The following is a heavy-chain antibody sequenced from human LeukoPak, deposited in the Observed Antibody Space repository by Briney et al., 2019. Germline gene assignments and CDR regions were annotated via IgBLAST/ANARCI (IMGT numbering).Heavy chain of an antibody. D-gene: IGHD4-23*01. J-gene: IGHJ4*02. Sequence: PSETLSLTCTVSGGSISSYYWSWIRQPAGKGLEWIGRIYTSGSTNYNPPLKSRVTMSVDTSKNQFSLKLSSVTAADTAVYYCVFSYGGNGDYFDYWGQGTLVTVSS. V-gene: IGHV4-4*07. CDR3: VFSYGGNGDYFDY. CDR2: IYTSGST. CDR1: GGSISSYY.